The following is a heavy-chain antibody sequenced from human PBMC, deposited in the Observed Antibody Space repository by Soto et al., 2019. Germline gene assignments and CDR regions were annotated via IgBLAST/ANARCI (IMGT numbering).Heavy chain of an antibody. Sequence: SETLSLTCAVSGGSFSGYYWSWIRQRPGKGLEWIGEINHRGSTNYNPSLKSRRTISVDTSKNQFSLKLSSVTAADTAVYYCARVGYSSGWYCREDGMDVWGQGTRVTVSS. CDR1: GGSFSGYY. D-gene: IGHD6-19*01. CDR3: ARVGYSSGWYCREDGMDV. CDR2: INHRGST. J-gene: IGHJ6*02. V-gene: IGHV4-34*01.